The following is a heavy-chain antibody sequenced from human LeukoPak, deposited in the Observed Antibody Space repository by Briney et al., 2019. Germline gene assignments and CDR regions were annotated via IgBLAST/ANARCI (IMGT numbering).Heavy chain of an antibody. V-gene: IGHV3-30*02. J-gene: IGHJ4*02. Sequence: GAXRLSCAASGFTFSSYGMHWVRQAPGKGLEWVAFIRYDGSNKSYADPVKGRFTISRDNSKNTLYLQMNSLRAEDTAVYYCARVRGIAALDPWYYFDYWGQGTLVTVSS. D-gene: IGHD6-13*01. CDR3: ARVRGIAALDPWYYFDY. CDR1: GFTFSSYG. CDR2: IRYDGSNK.